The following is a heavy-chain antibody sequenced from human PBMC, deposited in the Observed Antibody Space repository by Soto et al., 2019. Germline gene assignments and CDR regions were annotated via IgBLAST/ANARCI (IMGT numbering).Heavy chain of an antibody. V-gene: IGHV1-18*01. CDR3: ARDPVYFDSSGYYPGLNDY. CDR1: GYTFTSYG. CDR2: ISAYNGNT. D-gene: IGHD3-22*01. J-gene: IGHJ4*02. Sequence: ASVKVSCKASGYTFTSYGISWVRQAPGQGLEWMGWISAYNGNTNYAQKLQGRVTMTTDTSTSTAYMELRSLRSDDTAVYYCARDPVYFDSSGYYPGLNDYWGQGTLVTVSS.